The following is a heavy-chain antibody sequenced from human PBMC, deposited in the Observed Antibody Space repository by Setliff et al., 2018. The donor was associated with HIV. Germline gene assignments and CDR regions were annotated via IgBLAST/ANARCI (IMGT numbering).Heavy chain of an antibody. Sequence: ASVKVSCKASGYTLSSYDINWVRQATGQGLEWMGWMNPNSGNTGYAQKFQGRVTMTRDTSIGTAYMELNNLKFEDTAVYYCARARRDYYDRGRRSHYYIDVWARGATVTVSS. CDR1: GYTLSSYD. J-gene: IGHJ6*03. CDR2: MNPNSGNT. CDR3: ARARRDYYDRGRRSHYYIDV. V-gene: IGHV1-8*02. D-gene: IGHD3-22*01.